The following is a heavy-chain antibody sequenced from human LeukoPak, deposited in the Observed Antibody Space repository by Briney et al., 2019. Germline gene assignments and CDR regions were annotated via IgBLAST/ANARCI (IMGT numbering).Heavy chain of an antibody. CDR1: GFTFSSYA. CDR3: TLIAAAGTGY. CDR2: ISGSGGST. Sequence: GGSLRLSXAASGFTFSSYAMSWVRQAPGKGMEWVSAISGSGGSTYYADSVKGRFTISRDNSKNTLYLQMNSLRAEDTAVYYCTLIAAAGTGYWGQGTLVTVSS. V-gene: IGHV3-23*01. J-gene: IGHJ4*02. D-gene: IGHD6-13*01.